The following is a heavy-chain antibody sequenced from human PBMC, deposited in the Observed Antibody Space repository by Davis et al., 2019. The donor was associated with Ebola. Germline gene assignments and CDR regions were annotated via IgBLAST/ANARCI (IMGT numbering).Heavy chain of an antibody. CDR3: ARDRESSGGWYPHRSDAFDI. CDR1: GFTFDDYA. J-gene: IGHJ3*02. D-gene: IGHD6-19*01. Sequence: SLKISCAVSGFTFDDYAMHWVRQAPGKGLEWVSGISWDSGSKTYADSVKGRFTISRDNAKKSLYLQMNSLRVEGTAVYYCARDRESSGGWYPHRSDAFDIWGQGTMVTVSS. CDR2: ISWDSGSK. V-gene: IGHV3-9*01.